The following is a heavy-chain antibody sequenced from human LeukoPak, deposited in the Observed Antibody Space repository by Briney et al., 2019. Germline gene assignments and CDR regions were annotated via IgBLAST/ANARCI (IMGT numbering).Heavy chain of an antibody. Sequence: GGSLRLSCAASGFTFSDYYMSWIRQAPGKGLEWVSYISSSSSYTNYADSVKGRFTISRDNAKNSLYLQMNSLRAEDTALYYCAKRPTVVTPNYFDYWGQGTLVTVSS. V-gene: IGHV3-11*03. CDR2: ISSSSSYT. J-gene: IGHJ4*02. CDR3: AKRPTVVTPNYFDY. CDR1: GFTFSDYY. D-gene: IGHD4-23*01.